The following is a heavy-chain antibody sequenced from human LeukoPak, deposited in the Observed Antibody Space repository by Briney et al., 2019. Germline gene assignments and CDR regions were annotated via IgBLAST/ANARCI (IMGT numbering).Heavy chain of an antibody. CDR3: ARLFHDLTNYYGSGSYLRDAFDL. V-gene: IGHV4-39*01. CDR2: IYYSGST. Sequence: PSETLSLTCTVSGGSISSSSYYWGWIRQPPGKGLEWIGSIYYSGSTYYNPSLKSRVTISVDTSKNQFSLKLSSVTAADTAVYYCARLFHDLTNYYGSGSYLRDAFDLWGQGTMVTVSS. CDR1: GGSISSSSYY. J-gene: IGHJ3*01. D-gene: IGHD3-10*01.